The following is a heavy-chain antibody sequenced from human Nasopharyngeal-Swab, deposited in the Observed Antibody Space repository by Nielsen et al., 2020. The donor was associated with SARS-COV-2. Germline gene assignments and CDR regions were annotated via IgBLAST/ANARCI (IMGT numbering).Heavy chain of an antibody. V-gene: IGHV3-23*01. J-gene: IGHJ3*02. Sequence: ERQMPGKGLEWLSSITGSGGTTYYTDSVKGRFTISRDNSRNTLYLQMNSLRAEDTAIYYCAGGSSGYSYAFDIWGQGTMVTVSS. D-gene: IGHD3-22*01. CDR3: AGGSSGYSYAFDI. CDR2: ITGSGGTT.